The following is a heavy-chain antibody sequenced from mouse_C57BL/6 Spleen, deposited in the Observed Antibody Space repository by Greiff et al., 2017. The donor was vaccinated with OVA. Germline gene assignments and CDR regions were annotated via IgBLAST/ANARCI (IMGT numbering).Heavy chain of an antibody. D-gene: IGHD2-5*01. CDR2: INPNNGGT. J-gene: IGHJ4*01. CDR1: GYTFTDYY. CDR3: ANSNYPNYYAMDY. V-gene: IGHV1-26*01. Sequence: VQLQQSGPELVKPGASVKISCKASGYTFTDYYMNWVKQSHGKSLEWIGDINPNNGGTSYNQKFKGKATLTVDKSSSTAYMELRSLTSEDSAVYYCANSNYPNYYAMDYWGQGTSVTVSS.